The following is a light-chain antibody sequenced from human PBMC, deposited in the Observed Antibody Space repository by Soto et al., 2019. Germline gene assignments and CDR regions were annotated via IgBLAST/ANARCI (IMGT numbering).Light chain of an antibody. Sequence: QSVLTQPASVSGSPGQSITISCTGTSSDVGGYNSVSWYRQHPGKAPKLMIYEVSNRPSGVSNRFSGSKSGNMASLTISGLQAEDEADYYCSSYTLTARVFGGGTQLTVL. CDR3: SSYTLTARV. J-gene: IGLJ3*02. CDR1: SSDVGGYNS. V-gene: IGLV2-14*01. CDR2: EVS.